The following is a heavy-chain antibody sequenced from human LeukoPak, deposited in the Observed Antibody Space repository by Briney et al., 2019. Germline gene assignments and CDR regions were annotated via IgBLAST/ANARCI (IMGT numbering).Heavy chain of an antibody. CDR2: IGSSGGSR. J-gene: IGHJ3*02. D-gene: IGHD5-24*01. CDR1: GFTLSNYW. Sequence: PGGTLRLSCAASGFTLSNYWMTWVRQAPGKGLEWVSYIGSSGGSRYYADSVKGRFTSSRDNAKNSLYLQMNSLRVEDTAVYYCAREDGDAFDIWGQGTMVSVSS. V-gene: IGHV3-48*04. CDR3: AREDGDAFDI.